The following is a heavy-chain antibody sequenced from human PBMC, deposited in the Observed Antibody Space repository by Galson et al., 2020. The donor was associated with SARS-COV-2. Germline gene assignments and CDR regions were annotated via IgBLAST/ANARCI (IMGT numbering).Heavy chain of an antibody. CDR1: GGSFSDYY. V-gene: IGHV4-34*01. CDR3: ARSRQDVTKIVVAITSDYHYMDV. Sequence: SETMSLTCAVYGGSFSDYYWSWIRQSPGKGLEWIGEINNSGSTKTSPSLKSRVTLAGDTSKNQFSLKLTSMTAADTAVYYCARSRQDVTKIVVAITSDYHYMDVWSKGTTVTISS. D-gene: IGHD3-22*01. CDR2: INNSGST. J-gene: IGHJ6*03.